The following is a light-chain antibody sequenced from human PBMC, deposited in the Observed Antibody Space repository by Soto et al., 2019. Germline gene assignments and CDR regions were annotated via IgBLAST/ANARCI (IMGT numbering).Light chain of an antibody. CDR1: QGISSY. CDR3: LQYYSYPRELM. V-gene: IGKV1-8*01. Sequence: AIRMTQSPSSLSASTGDRVTITCRASQGISSYLAWYQQKPGKGPKLLIYAASTLQSGVPSRFSGSGSGTDYTLTISCLQSEEFATYYCLQYYSYPRELMLGGGIKVEIK. J-gene: IGKJ4*02. CDR2: AAS.